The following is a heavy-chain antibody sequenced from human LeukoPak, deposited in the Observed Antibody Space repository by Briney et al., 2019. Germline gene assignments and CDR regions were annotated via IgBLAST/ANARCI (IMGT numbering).Heavy chain of an antibody. CDR3: AREWLLWEDPGGFHP. CDR1: GFTFSSYW. CDR2: IKQDGNEK. D-gene: IGHD3-3*01. Sequence: GGSLRLSCAASGFTFSSYWMSWVRQAPGKGLEWVANIKQDGNEKYYVDSVKGRFTISRDNAKNSLYLQMDSLRAEDTAVYYCAREWLLWEDPGGFHPWGQGTLVTVSS. V-gene: IGHV3-7*01. J-gene: IGHJ5*02.